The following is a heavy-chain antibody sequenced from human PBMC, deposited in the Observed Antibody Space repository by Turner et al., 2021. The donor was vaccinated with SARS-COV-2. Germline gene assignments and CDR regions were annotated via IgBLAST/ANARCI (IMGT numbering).Heavy chain of an antibody. D-gene: IGHD3-3*01. CDR3: ARSNYDFWSGYYTFYFDY. CDR1: GGSISSSSYS. Sequence: QLQLQESGPGLVKPSETLSLTCTVSGGSISSSSYSWGWIRQPPGKGLEWIGSIYYSGSTYYNPSLKSRVTISVDTSKNQFSLKLSSVTAADTAVYYCARSNYDFWSGYYTFYFDYWGQGTLVTVSS. CDR2: IYYSGST. V-gene: IGHV4-39*01. J-gene: IGHJ4*02.